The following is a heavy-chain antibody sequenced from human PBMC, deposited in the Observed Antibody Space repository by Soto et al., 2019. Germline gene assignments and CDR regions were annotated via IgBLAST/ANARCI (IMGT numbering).Heavy chain of an antibody. CDR1: GFTFSSYA. D-gene: IGHD5-12*01. Sequence: PGGSLRLSCAASGFTFSSYAMSWVRQAPGKGLEWVAVIWFDGSNKWYADSVKGRFTISRDNSKNTLYLQMNSLRAEDTAVYSCARDRGYSGYDSPRLYYGMDVWGQGTTVTVSS. CDR2: IWFDGSNK. J-gene: IGHJ6*02. CDR3: ARDRGYSGYDSPRLYYGMDV. V-gene: IGHV3-33*08.